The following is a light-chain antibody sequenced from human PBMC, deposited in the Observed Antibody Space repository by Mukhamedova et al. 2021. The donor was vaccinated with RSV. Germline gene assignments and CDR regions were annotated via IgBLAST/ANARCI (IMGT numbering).Light chain of an antibody. CDR3: QQYGSSPYS. V-gene: IGKV3-20*01. Sequence: SVSSSYLAWYQQKPGQAPRLLIYGASSRATGIPDRFSGSGSGTDFTLTISRLEPEDFAVYYCQQYGSSPYSFGQGTKLEIK. CDR1: SVSSSY. CDR2: GAS. J-gene: IGKJ2*01.